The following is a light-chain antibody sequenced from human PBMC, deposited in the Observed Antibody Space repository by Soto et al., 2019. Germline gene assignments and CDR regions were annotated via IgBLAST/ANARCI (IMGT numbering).Light chain of an antibody. CDR3: MQALQTPYT. CDR2: LGS. Sequence: EIVMTQSPPYLTVTPGEPASISCRSSQRLLHSNGNTFLDWYLQKPGQSPQLLIYLGSNRASGVPDRVSGSEAGTDFKLKISRVEAEDVGVYYCMQALQTPYTLGQGTKLEIK. J-gene: IGKJ2*01. V-gene: IGKV2-28*01. CDR1: QRLLHSNGNTF.